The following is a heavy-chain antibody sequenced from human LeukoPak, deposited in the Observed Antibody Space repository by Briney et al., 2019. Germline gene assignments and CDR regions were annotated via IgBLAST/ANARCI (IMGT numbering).Heavy chain of an antibody. Sequence: ASVKVSCKASGYTFTSYDIIWVRQATGQGLEWMGWMNPNSGNTGYAQKFQGRVTMTRNTSISTAYMELSSLRSEDTAVYYCARTHYDYVWGSYRFNWFDPWGQETLVTVSS. CDR3: ARTHYDYVWGSYRFNWFDP. CDR2: MNPNSGNT. J-gene: IGHJ5*02. CDR1: GYTFTSYD. V-gene: IGHV1-8*01. D-gene: IGHD3-16*02.